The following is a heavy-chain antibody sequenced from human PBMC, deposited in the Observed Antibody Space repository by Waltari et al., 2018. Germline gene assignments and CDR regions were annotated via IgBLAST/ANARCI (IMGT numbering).Heavy chain of an antibody. D-gene: IGHD2-8*01. CDR1: GYSISSGYY. CDR2: IYHSGST. Sequence: QVQLQESGPGLVKPSETLSLTCTVSGYSISSGYYWGWIRQPPGKGLEWIGSIYHSGSTYYNPSLKSRVTISVDTSKNQFSLKLSSVTAADTAVYYCAREFTNDYWGQGTLVTVSS. CDR3: AREFTNDY. V-gene: IGHV4-38-2*02. J-gene: IGHJ4*02.